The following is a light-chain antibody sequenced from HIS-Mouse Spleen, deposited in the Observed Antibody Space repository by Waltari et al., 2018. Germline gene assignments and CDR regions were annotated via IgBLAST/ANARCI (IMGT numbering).Light chain of an antibody. Sequence: EIVLTQSPGTLSLSPGERASQSVSSSYLAWYQQKPGQAPRLLIYGASSRATGIPDGFSGSGSGTDFTLTISRLEPEDFAVYYCQQYGSSPRTFGQGTKVEIK. V-gene: IGKV3-20*01. J-gene: IGKJ1*01. CDR1: QSVSSSY. CDR2: GAS. CDR3: QQYGSSPRT.